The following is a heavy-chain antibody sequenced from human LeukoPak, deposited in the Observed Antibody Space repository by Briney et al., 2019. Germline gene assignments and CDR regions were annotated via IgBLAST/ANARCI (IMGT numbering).Heavy chain of an antibody. V-gene: IGHV1-24*01. J-gene: IGHJ4*02. D-gene: IGHD5-24*01. CDR1: GDTLTEFA. Sequence: ASVKVSCKVSGDTLTEFAMHWVRQAPGKGLEWMGGFDPEDGETIYAQKFQGRVIMSEDTSTDTAYMELSSLRSEDTAVYYCARELVRRDGYTAGKFDYWGQGTLVTVSS. CDR3: ARELVRRDGYTAGKFDY. CDR2: FDPEDGET.